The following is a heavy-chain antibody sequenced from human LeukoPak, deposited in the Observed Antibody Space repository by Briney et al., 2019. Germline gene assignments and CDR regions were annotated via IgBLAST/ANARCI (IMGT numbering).Heavy chain of an antibody. D-gene: IGHD3-3*01. Sequence: PSETLSLTCAVYGGSFSSYYWSWIRQPPGKGLEWIGEINHSGSTNYNPSLKSRVTISVDTSKNQFSLKLSSVTAADTAVYYCARLELKGSGYPPFDYWGQGTLVTVSS. CDR2: INHSGST. J-gene: IGHJ4*02. V-gene: IGHV4-34*01. CDR1: GGSFSSYY. CDR3: ARLELKGSGYPPFDY.